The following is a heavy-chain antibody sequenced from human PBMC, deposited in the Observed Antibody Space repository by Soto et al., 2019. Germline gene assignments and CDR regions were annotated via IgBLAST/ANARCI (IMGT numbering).Heavy chain of an antibody. CDR2: IYYSRST. Sequence: ASETLSLTCTVSGDSSSSYYWSWIRQPPGKGLEWIGYIYYSRSTNYNPSLKSRVTISVDTSKNQFSLKLTSVTAADTAVYYCARDKITGLFDYWGQGTLVTVSS. V-gene: IGHV4-59*12. CDR3: ARDKITGLFDY. CDR1: GDSSSSYY. J-gene: IGHJ4*02. D-gene: IGHD2-8*02.